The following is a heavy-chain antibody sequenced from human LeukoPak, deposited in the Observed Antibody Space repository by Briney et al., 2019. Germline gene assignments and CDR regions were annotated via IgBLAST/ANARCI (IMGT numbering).Heavy chain of an antibody. CDR1: GGTFRSYA. CDR3: ARDIAVAGTTLDY. D-gene: IGHD6-19*01. CDR2: IIPIFGTA. V-gene: IGHV1-69*01. Sequence: ASVKVSCKASGGTFRSYAISWVRQAPGQGLEWMGGIIPIFGTANYAQKFQGRVTITADESTSTAYMELSSLRSEDTAVYYCARDIAVAGTTLDYWGQGTLVTVSS. J-gene: IGHJ4*02.